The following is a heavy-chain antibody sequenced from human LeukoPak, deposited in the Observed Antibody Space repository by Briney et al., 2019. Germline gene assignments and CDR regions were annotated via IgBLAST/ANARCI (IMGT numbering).Heavy chain of an antibody. CDR3: ARDPYVRNWNYGRGFDP. CDR2: INHSGST. CDR1: GGSFSGYY. V-gene: IGHV4-34*01. Sequence: SETLSLTCAVYGGSFSGYYWSWIRQPPGKGLEWIGEINHSGSTNYNPSLKSRVTISVDTSKNQFSLKLSSVTAADTAVYYCARDPYVRNWNYGRGFDPWGQGTLVTVSS. D-gene: IGHD1-7*01. J-gene: IGHJ5*02.